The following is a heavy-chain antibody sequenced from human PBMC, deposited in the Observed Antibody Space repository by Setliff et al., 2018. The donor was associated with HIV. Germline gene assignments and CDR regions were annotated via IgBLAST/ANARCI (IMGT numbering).Heavy chain of an antibody. CDR1: GDSISRGAYY. Sequence: SETLSLTCTVSGDSISRGAYYWSWIRQPPGKGLEWIGEINHSGSTNYNPSLKSRVTISLDTSKNQFSLRLISVTAADTAVYYCAKVAVTGYCSTTSCQNWFDPWGQGTQVTSPQ. CDR2: INHSGST. J-gene: IGHJ5*02. CDR3: AKVAVTGYCSTTSCQNWFDP. D-gene: IGHD2-2*01. V-gene: IGHV4-34*01.